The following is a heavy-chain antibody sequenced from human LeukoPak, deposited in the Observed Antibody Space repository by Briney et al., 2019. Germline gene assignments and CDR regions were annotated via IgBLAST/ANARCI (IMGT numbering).Heavy chain of an antibody. Sequence: SETLSLTCTVSGYSISSGYYWGWIRQPPGKGLEWIGSIYHSGSTYYNPSLKSRVTISVDTSKNQFSLKLSSVTAADTAVYYCARDSALRASDYWGQGTLVTASS. CDR3: ARDSALRASDY. CDR1: GYSISSGYY. J-gene: IGHJ4*02. CDR2: IYHSGST. V-gene: IGHV4-38-2*02. D-gene: IGHD1-26*01.